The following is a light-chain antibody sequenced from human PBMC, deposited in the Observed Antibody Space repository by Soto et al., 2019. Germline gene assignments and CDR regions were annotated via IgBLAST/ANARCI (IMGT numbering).Light chain of an antibody. CDR3: HQSYSIPRT. CDR2: AAS. CDR1: QSISYF. V-gene: IGKV1-39*01. Sequence: DIQMTQSPSSLSASVGDRVTITCRASQSISYFLNWYQQKPGKAPKLMIYAASSLQSGVPSRFSGSGSGTDFTLTISSLQPEDFATYYCHQSYSIPRTFGGGTKVDIK. J-gene: IGKJ4*01.